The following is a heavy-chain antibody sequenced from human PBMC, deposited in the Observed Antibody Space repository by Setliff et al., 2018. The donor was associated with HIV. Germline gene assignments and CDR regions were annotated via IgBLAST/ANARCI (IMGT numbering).Heavy chain of an antibody. V-gene: IGHV3-30*04. CDR3: ARVPYGDFVPYYFDY. CDR2: ISYDGNNE. CDR1: GFAFVSYA. D-gene: IGHD4-17*01. Sequence: PGESLKISCAASGFAFVSYAMHWVRQAPGKGLEWVASISYDGNNEKYRDSVKGRFTISRDNFMDTVSLQMNSLRAEDTAVYYCARVPYGDFVPYYFDYWGQGALVTVSS. J-gene: IGHJ4*02.